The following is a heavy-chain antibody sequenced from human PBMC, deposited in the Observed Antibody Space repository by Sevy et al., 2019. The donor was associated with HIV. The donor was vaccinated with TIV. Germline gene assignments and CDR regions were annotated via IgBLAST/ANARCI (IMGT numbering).Heavy chain of an antibody. D-gene: IGHD1-26*01. V-gene: IGHV3-73*01. CDR2: IRGKSTNYAT. Sequence: GGSLRLSCAASGFSFGDSPIYWVRQASGKGLDWDGRIRGKSTNYATSYDVSMRDRFTISRDDSKNTAYLQMNSLETEDTAVYYCTGRWFDPWGQGSLVTVSS. J-gene: IGHJ5*02. CDR1: GFSFGDSP. CDR3: TGRWFDP.